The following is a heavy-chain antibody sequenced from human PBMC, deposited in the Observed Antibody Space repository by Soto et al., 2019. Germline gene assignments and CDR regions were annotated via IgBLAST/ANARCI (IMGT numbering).Heavy chain of an antibody. CDR1: RYPIGSRYL. V-gene: IGHV4-38-2*01. Sequence: ETPTFTCAVTRYPIGSRYLWGWVGASLGKALEWIGKISRGGRTYDNPTLKSRVAISVDPCTNKFSRILSSVTAADTAVYYCARSGDYFESSGYYPLDYWGQGTLVTGSS. CDR3: ARSGDYFESSGYYPLDY. CDR2: ISRGGRT. J-gene: IGHJ4*02. D-gene: IGHD3-22*01.